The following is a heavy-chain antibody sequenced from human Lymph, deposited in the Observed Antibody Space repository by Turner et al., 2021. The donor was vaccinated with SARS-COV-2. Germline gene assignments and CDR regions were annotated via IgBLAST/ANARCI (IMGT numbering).Heavy chain of an antibody. D-gene: IGHD1-26*01. V-gene: IGHV1-8*02. CDR3: ARGRYSGGGMDV. CDR1: GYTFPSYD. Sequence: QVQLVQSGAEVKKPGASVKVSCKAPGYTFPSYDINWVRQATGQGLEWMGWKNPNSGNTGYAQKFQGRVTMTRNTSISTAYMELSSLRSEDTAVYYCARGRYSGGGMDVWGQGTTVTVSS. J-gene: IGHJ6*02. CDR2: KNPNSGNT.